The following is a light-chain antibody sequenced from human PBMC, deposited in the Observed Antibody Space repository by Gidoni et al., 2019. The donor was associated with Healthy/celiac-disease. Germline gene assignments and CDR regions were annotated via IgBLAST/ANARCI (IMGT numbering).Light chain of an antibody. CDR1: SSDVGAYNH. CDR3: SSYTSSSTLV. V-gene: IGLV2-14*01. CDR2: EVS. Sequence: QSALTQPASVSGSPGQSITISCTGPSSDVGAYNHVSWYQQHPGKAPKLMIYEVSNRPSGVSNRFSGSKSGNTASLTISGLQAEDEADYYCSSYTSSSTLVFGGGTKLTVL. J-gene: IGLJ2*01.